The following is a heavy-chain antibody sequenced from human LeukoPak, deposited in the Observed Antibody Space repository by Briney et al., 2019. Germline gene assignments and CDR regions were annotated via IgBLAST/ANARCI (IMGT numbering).Heavy chain of an antibody. CDR1: GGSISSYY. V-gene: IGHV4-59*01. J-gene: IGHJ4*02. Sequence: SETLSLTCTVSGGSISSYYWSWIRQPPGKGLEWIGYIYYSGSTNYNPSLKSRVTISVDTSKNQFSLKLSSVTAADTAVYYCARSYYYDSSGYFDYWGQGTLVTVSS. CDR2: IYYSGST. D-gene: IGHD3-22*01. CDR3: ARSYYYDSSGYFDY.